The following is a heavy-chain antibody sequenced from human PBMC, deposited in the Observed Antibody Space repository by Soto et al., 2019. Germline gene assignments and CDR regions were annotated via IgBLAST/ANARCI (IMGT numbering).Heavy chain of an antibody. D-gene: IGHD3-22*01. V-gene: IGHV4-4*02. CDR2: ISHSGIT. CDR1: GDSISRSHW. CDR3: ARVRYDRSGFDH. J-gene: IGHJ4*02. Sequence: QVQLQELGPGLVRPSGALSVTCAVSGDSISRSHWGSWGRQSPGKGLEWIGEISHSGITNYNPSLTRRVTISGDKSKNQLSLKLTSVTAADPAVYYCARVRYDRSGFDHWGQGTLVSVSS.